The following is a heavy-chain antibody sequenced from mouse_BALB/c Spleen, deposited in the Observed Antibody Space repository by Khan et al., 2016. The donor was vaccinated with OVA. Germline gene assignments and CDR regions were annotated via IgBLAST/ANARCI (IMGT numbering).Heavy chain of an antibody. CDR1: GFAFSSYD. CDR3: TRPHYYGSNYYFDD. J-gene: IGHJ2*01. CDR2: ISIGGGTT. D-gene: IGHD1-1*01. V-gene: IGHV5-12-1*01. Sequence: EVELVESGGGLVKPGGSLKLSCAASGFAFSSYDMSWVRQTPEKRLEWVAFISIGGGTTYYPDTVKGRFTISRDNAKNTLYLQMNSLKSEDTDMYYCTRPHYYGSNYYFDDWGQGNTLTVSS.